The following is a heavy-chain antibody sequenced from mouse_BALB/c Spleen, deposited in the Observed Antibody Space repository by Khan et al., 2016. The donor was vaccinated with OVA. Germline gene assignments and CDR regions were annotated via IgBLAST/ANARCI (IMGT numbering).Heavy chain of an antibody. CDR1: GYTFTNFG. J-gene: IGHJ3*01. CDR2: INTSTGET. CDR3: ARGFNYYGSWFAY. V-gene: IGHV9-1*02. Sequence: QIQLVQSGPELKKPGETVKISCKASGYTFTNFGMNWVKQAPGKALKWMGWINTSTGETTYADDFKGRFAFSLETSASTAYLQINNLKNEDMATYFCARGFNYYGSWFAYWGQGTLVTVSA. D-gene: IGHD1-1*01.